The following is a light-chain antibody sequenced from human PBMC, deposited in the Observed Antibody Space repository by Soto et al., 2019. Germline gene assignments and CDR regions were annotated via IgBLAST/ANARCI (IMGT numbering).Light chain of an antibody. CDR2: GDY. J-gene: IGLJ1*01. CDR3: QSYDISLHNYV. V-gene: IGLV1-40*01. Sequence: QSVLTQPPSVSGAPGQRVSISCTGSTSNIGAPYDVHWYQHLPGTAPKLLIYGDYNRPSGVPDRFSGSKSGTSASLAITRLQAEDEADYYCQSYDISLHNYVFGTGTKLTVL. CDR1: TSNIGAPYD.